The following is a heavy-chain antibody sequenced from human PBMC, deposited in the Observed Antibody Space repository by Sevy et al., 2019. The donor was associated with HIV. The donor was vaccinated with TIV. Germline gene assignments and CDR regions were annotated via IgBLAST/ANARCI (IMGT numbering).Heavy chain of an antibody. CDR3: ARVGLGDCSGTNCSPNDY. Sequence: LSLTCAASGFIFSGYTMNWVRQAPGKGLEWVSSISSGSSFIYYADSLQGRFIISRDNARKSLYLQMNNLRVEDTAVYYCARVGLGDCSGTNCSPNDYWGQRTLVTVSS. CDR1: GFIFSGYT. J-gene: IGHJ4*02. D-gene: IGHD2-2*01. V-gene: IGHV3-21*01. CDR2: ISSGSSFI.